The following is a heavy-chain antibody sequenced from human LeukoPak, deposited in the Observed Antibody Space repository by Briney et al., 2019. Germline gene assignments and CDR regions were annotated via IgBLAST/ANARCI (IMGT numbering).Heavy chain of an antibody. V-gene: IGHV3-74*01. J-gene: IGHJ3*01. CDR1: GFTFSSCW. Sequence: PGGSLRLSCAASGFTFSSCWMHWVRQAPGKGLMWVSRINPDGSSTNYADSVKGRFTISRDNAKNTLYLQMNSLRAEDTAVYYCAISCGTVDRWGQGTMVTVSS. CDR2: INPDGSST. CDR3: AISCGTVDR. D-gene: IGHD2-8*02.